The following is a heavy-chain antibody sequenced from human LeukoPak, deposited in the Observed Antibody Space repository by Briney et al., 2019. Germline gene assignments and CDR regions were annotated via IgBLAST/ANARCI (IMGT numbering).Heavy chain of an antibody. CDR3: ARVGSWYYFDY. D-gene: IGHD6-19*01. J-gene: IGHJ4*02. V-gene: IGHV4-59*01. CDR2: IDHSGNT. Sequence: PSETLSLTCTVSGGSINSNYWSWIRQPPGEGLEWIAYIDHSGNTNYNPSLRSRVTISRDMSKTQFSLKLTSVTAADTAMYYCARVGSWYYFDYWGQGILVTVSS. CDR1: GGSINSNY.